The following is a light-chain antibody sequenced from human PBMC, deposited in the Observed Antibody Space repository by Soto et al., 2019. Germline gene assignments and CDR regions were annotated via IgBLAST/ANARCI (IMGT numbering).Light chain of an antibody. J-gene: IGKJ4*01. V-gene: IGKV1-27*01. Sequence: DIQMTQSPSSLSVSLGDRVTITCRASQGISIYLAWYQQKPGNVPKLLIYAASTLQSGVPSRFSGSGSGTDFTLTISSLQPEDVATYYCQKYNSAPLTFGRGTKVEIK. CDR2: AAS. CDR1: QGISIY. CDR3: QKYNSAPLT.